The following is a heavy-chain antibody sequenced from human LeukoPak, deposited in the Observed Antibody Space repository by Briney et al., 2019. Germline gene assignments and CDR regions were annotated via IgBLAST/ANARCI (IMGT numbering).Heavy chain of an antibody. CDR1: GGSISSYY. CDR3: ARHIPGYCTNGVCYSDGMNV. V-gene: IGHV4-4*07. Sequence: SETLSLTCTVSGGSISSYYWSWIRQPAGKGLEWIGRIYTSGSTNYNPSLKSRVTMSVDTSKNQFSLKLSSVTAADTAVYYCARHIPGYCTNGVCYSDGMNVWGQGTTVTVSS. J-gene: IGHJ6*02. D-gene: IGHD2-8*01. CDR2: IYTSGST.